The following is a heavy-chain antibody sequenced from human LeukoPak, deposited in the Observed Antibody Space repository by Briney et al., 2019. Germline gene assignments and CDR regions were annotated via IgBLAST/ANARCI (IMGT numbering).Heavy chain of an antibody. V-gene: IGHV3-21*01. D-gene: IGHD2-15*01. CDR1: GFTFSSYS. Sequence: PGGSLRLSCAASGFTFSSYSMNWVRQAPGKGLEWVSSISSSSSYIYYADSVKGRFTISGDNAKNSLYLQMNSLRAEDTAVYYCARLFGYCSGGSCSPHFDYWGQGTLVTVSS. J-gene: IGHJ4*02. CDR2: ISSSSSYI. CDR3: ARLFGYCSGGSCSPHFDY.